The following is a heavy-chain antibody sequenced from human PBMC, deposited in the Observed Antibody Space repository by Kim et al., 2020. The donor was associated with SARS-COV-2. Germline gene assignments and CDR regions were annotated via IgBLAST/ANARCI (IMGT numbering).Heavy chain of an antibody. V-gene: IGHV3-30-3*01. J-gene: IGHJ3*02. CDR1: GFTFSSYA. CDR3: ARDGGLLWFGELSPRDDAFDI. CDR2: ISYDGSNK. Sequence: GGSLRLSCAASGFTFSSYAMHWVRQAPGKGLEWVAVISYDGSNKYYADSVKGRFTISRDNSKNTLYLQMNSLRAEDTAVYYCARDGGLLWFGELSPRDDAFDIWGQGTMVTVSS. D-gene: IGHD3-10*01.